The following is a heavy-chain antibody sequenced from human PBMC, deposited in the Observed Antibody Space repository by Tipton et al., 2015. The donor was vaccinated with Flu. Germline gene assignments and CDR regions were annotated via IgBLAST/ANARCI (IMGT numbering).Heavy chain of an antibody. J-gene: IGHJ3*02. V-gene: IGHV1-18*01. CDR1: GYTFTSYG. CDR2: ISAYNGNT. Sequence: QVQLVQSGAEVKKPGASVKVSCKASGYTFTSYGISWVRRAPGQGLEWMGWISAYNGNTNYAQKLQGRVTMTTDTSTSTAYMELRSLRSDDTAVYYCARDDPGPHYYDSSGYQGGAFDIWGQGTMVTVSS. D-gene: IGHD3-22*01. CDR3: ARDDPGPHYYDSSGYQGGAFDI.